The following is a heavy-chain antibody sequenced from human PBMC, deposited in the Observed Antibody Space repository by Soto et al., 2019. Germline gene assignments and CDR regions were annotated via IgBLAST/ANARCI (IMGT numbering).Heavy chain of an antibody. J-gene: IGHJ4*02. CDR2: ISYDGSNK. CDR3: ARVPSSSGRAHFDY. Sequence: QVQLVESGGGVVQPGRSLRLSCAASGFTFSSYARHWVRQAPGKGLEWVAVISYDGSNKYYADSVKSRFTISRDNSKNPLYLQMTSLRAEDTAVYYCARVPSSSGRAHFDYWGQGTLVTVSS. V-gene: IGHV3-30-3*01. CDR1: GFTFSSYA. D-gene: IGHD2-15*01.